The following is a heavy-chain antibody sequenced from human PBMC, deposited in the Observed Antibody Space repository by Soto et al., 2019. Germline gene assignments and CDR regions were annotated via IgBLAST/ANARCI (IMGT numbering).Heavy chain of an antibody. CDR3: ARENSIASLSYYYGMEV. CDR2: IIPMFGTT. CDR1: GGTFTGNP. D-gene: IGHD6-6*01. V-gene: IGHV1-69*01. Sequence: QVQLVQSGAEVKKPGSLVKVSCKASGGTFTGNPISWVRQAPGRGLEWMGGIIPMFGTTNYAQKFQGRVTITADESTTTAYMELNSLRSEDTAVYYCARENSIASLSYYYGMEVWGQGTTVTVSS. J-gene: IGHJ6*02.